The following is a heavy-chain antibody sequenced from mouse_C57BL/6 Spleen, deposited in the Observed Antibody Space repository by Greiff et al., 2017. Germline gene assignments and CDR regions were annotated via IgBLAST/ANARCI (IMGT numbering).Heavy chain of an antibody. CDR3: ARSLTGTGYFDY. V-gene: IGHV1-64*01. CDR2: IHPNSGST. CDR1: GYTFTSYW. J-gene: IGHJ2*01. D-gene: IGHD4-1*01. Sequence: VKLQQPGAELVKPGASVKLSCKASGYTFTSYWMHWVKQRPGQGLEWIGMIHPNSGSTNYNEKFKSKATLTVDKSSSTAYMQLSSLTSEDSAVYYCARSLTGTGYFDYWGQGTTLTVSS.